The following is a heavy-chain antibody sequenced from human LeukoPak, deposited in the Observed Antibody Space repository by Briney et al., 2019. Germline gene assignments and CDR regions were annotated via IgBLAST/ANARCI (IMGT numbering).Heavy chain of an antibody. CDR1: GGSISSYY. J-gene: IGHJ6*03. CDR2: IYYSGST. CDR3: ASSERIAVAGTRGGYYYYYMDV. V-gene: IGHV4-59*01. D-gene: IGHD6-19*01. Sequence: SETLSLTCTVSGGSISSYYWSWIRQPPGKGLEWVGYIYYSGSTNYNPSLKSRVTISLDTSKNQFSLKLSSVTAADTAVYYCASSERIAVAGTRGGYYYYYMDVWGKGTTVTISS.